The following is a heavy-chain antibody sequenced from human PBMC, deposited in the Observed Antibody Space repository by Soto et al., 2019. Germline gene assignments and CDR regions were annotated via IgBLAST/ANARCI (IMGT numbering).Heavy chain of an antibody. J-gene: IGHJ4*02. CDR2: ISSDGTKT. CDR3: VNILMQHDFEGG. Sequence: EVQMVASGGDLVQPGSSLRLACLASGFTFTVYAFHWVRQAPGKGLEFVAAISSDGTKTYYADSVKGRFTISRDTSKNTLFLHMNRLRAEDTALYYCVNILMQHDFEGGCGQGTLVTVSS. V-gene: IGHV3-64D*08. D-gene: IGHD3-3*01. CDR1: GFTFTVYA.